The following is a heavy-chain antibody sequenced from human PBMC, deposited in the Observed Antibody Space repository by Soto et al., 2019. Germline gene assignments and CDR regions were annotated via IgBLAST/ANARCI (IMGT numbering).Heavy chain of an antibody. CDR2: IYHSGST. J-gene: IGHJ4*02. CDR3: ARYVTGDPIEY. D-gene: IGHD7-27*01. CDR1: GGSISSGGYS. V-gene: IGHV4-30-2*01. Sequence: PSETLSLTCAVSGGSISSGGYSWSWIRQPPGKGLEWIGYIYHSGSTYYNPSLKSRVTISVDRSKNQFSLKLSSVTAADTAVYYCARYVTGDPIEYPGQGTLVIV.